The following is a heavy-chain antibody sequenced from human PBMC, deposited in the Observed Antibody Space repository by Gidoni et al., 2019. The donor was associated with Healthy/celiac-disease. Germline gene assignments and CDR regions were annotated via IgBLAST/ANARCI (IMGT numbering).Heavy chain of an antibody. CDR1: GGSFSGYY. CDR3: ARGLSSGWSPFAY. D-gene: IGHD6-19*01. J-gene: IGHJ4*02. CDR2: INHSGST. V-gene: IGHV4-34*01. Sequence: QVQLQQWGAGPLKPSETLSLTCAVYGGSFSGYYWSWIRQPPGKGLEWIGEINHSGSTNYNPSLKSRVTISVDTSKNQFSLKLSSVTAADTAVYYCARGLSSGWSPFAYWGQGTLVTVSS.